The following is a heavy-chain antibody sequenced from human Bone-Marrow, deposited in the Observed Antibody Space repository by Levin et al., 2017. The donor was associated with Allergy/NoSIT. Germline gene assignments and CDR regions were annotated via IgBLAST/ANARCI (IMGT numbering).Heavy chain of an antibody. Sequence: ASVKVSCKTSGYTFSSFDIIWVRQATGQGLEWMGWMNPISANTGYSQKFRGRVTMTGNTSINTAYMELSSLSSEDTALYYCARAFRGNLLSDYWGQGTLVTVSS. CDR1: GYTFSSFD. CDR3: ARAFRGNLLSDY. J-gene: IGHJ4*02. CDR2: MNPISANT. D-gene: IGHD3-16*01. V-gene: IGHV1-8*01.